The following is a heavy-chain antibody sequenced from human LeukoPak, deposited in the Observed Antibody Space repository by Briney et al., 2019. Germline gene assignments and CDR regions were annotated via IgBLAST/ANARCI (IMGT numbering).Heavy chain of an antibody. CDR2: ISAYNGNT. CDR3: ARIDIVVVPAAAYGMDV. V-gene: IGHV1-18*01. D-gene: IGHD2-2*01. J-gene: IGHJ6*02. CDR1: GYTFTSYG. Sequence: ASVKVSCKASGYTFTSYGISWVRQAPGQGLEWMGWISAYNGNTNYAQKLQGRVTMTTDTSTSTAYMEPRSLRSDDTAVYYCARIDIVVVPAAAYGMDVWGQGTTVTVSS.